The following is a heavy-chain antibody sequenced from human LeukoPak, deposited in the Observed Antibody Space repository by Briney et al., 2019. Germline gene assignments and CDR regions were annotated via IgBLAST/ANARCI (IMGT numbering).Heavy chain of an antibody. Sequence: ASVKVSCKPSGYTFTSYGISWVRQAPGQGLEWMGWISAYNGNTNYAQKLQGRVTMTTDTSTSTAYMELRSLRSDDTAVYYCARDGYSSGWYGNWFDPWGQGTLVTVSS. V-gene: IGHV1-18*01. CDR1: GYTFTSYG. D-gene: IGHD6-19*01. CDR3: ARDGYSSGWYGNWFDP. J-gene: IGHJ5*02. CDR2: ISAYNGNT.